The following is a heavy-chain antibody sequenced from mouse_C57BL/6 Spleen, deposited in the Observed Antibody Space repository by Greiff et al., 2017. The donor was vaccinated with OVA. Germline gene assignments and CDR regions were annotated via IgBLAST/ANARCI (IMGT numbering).Heavy chain of an antibody. J-gene: IGHJ4*01. Sequence: QVQLQQSGAELARPGASVKLSCKASGYTFTSYGISWVKQRTGRGLEWIGEIYPRSGNTYYNEKFKGKATLTADKSSSTADMELRSLTSEDSAVYFWARGRENYYCNSYSMDYWGQGTSGTVSS. CDR1: GYTFTSYG. CDR3: ARGRENYYCNSYSMDY. V-gene: IGHV1-81*01. CDR2: IYPRSGNT. D-gene: IGHD2-1*01.